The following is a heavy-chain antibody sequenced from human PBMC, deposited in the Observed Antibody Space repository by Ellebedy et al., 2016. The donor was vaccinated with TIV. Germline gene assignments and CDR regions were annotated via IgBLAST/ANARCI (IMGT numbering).Heavy chain of an antibody. D-gene: IGHD5-12*01. CDR3: ARGGRSGYAPDY. CDR2: IRYDGSNK. Sequence: PGGSLRLSCAASGFTFSSYGMHWVRQAPGKGLEWVAFIRYDGSNKYYADSVKGRFTISRNNSKNTLYLQMNSLRAEDTAVYYCARGGRSGYAPDYWGQGTLVTVSS. CDR1: GFTFSSYG. J-gene: IGHJ4*02. V-gene: IGHV3-30*02.